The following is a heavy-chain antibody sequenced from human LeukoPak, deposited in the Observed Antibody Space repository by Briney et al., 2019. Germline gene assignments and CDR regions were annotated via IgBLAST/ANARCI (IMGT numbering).Heavy chain of an antibody. CDR1: GYTFIGYY. Sequence: ASVKVSCKASGYTFIGYYLHWVRQAPAQGLEWMGWINPTSGGTNYAQKFQDRVTMTRDTSINTAYMDLSRLTSDDTAVYYCARLVGLSTTASYWGQGTLVIVSS. D-gene: IGHD5/OR15-5a*01. CDR3: ARLVGLSTTASY. J-gene: IGHJ4*02. V-gene: IGHV1-2*02. CDR2: INPTSGGT.